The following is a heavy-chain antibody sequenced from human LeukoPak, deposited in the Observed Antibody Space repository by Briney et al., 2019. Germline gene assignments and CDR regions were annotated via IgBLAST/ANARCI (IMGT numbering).Heavy chain of an antibody. D-gene: IGHD2-21*02. V-gene: IGHV3-21*01. CDR1: GFTFSSYS. J-gene: IGHJ4*02. CDR3: ASDLAYCGGDCYLDSN. CDR2: ISSSSSYI. Sequence: GGSLRLSCAASGFTFSSYSMNWVRQAPGKGLEWVPSISSSSSYIYYADSVKGRFTISRDNAKNSLYLQMSSLRAEDTAVYYCASDLAYCGGDCYLDSNWGQGTLVTVSS.